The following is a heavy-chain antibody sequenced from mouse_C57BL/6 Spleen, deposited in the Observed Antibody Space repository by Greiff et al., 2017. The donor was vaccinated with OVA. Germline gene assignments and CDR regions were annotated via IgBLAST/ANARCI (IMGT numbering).Heavy chain of an antibody. CDR1: GYTFTSYW. Sequence: QVQLQQSGAELVMPGASVKLSCKGSGYTFTSYWMHWVKQRPGQGLEWIGEIDPSDSYTNYNQKFKGKSTLTVDKSSSTAYMQLSSLTSEDSAVYYCARSGTTGFDYWGQGTTLTVSS. CDR3: ARSGTTGFDY. J-gene: IGHJ2*01. D-gene: IGHD1-1*01. CDR2: IDPSDSYT. V-gene: IGHV1-69*01.